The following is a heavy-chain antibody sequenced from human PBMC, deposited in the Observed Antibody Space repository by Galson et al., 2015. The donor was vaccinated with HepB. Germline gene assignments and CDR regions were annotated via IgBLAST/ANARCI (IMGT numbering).Heavy chain of an antibody. CDR2: ILYDGSNK. CDR1: GFTFSTYG. Sequence: SLRLSCAASGFTFSTYGMHWVRQAPGKGLEWVAMILYDGSNKDYADSVKGRFTISRDNPKNTLYLQMNSLRPDDTAVYYCAKGGEKCGSGSHFHYWGQGTRVTVSS. CDR3: AKGGEKCGSGSHFHY. V-gene: IGHV3-30*18. D-gene: IGHD3-10*01. J-gene: IGHJ4*02.